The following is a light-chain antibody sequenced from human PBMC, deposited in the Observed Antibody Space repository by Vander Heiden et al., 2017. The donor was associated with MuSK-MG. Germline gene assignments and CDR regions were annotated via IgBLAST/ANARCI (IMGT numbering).Light chain of an antibody. J-gene: IGKJ4*01. CDR2: AAP. CDR1: QSISSY. CDR3: QQSDSTSLDT. Sequence: DRVTITCRASQSISSYLNWYQQKPGKAPKLLIYAAPSLQSGVPSRFSGSGSGTDFTLTIRSRQPEDFAHYYRQQSDSTSLDTFGGGTQVEIK. V-gene: IGKV1-39*01.